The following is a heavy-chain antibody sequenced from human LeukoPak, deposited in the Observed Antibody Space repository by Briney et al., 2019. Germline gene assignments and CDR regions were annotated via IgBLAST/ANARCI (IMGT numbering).Heavy chain of an antibody. V-gene: IGHV3-23*01. J-gene: IGHJ4*02. CDR2: ISGSSGDT. Sequence: GGSLRLSCIVSGFTVSNNYMSWVRQAPGKGLEWVSGISGSSGDTYYADSVKGRFSISRDNSKNTLYLQMNSLRAEDTAVYYCAKDPSNGRPHYFDYWGQGTLVTVSS. CDR1: GFTVSNNY. CDR3: AKDPSNGRPHYFDY. D-gene: IGHD2-2*01.